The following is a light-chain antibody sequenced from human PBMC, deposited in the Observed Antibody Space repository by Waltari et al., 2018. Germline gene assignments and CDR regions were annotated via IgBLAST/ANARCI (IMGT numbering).Light chain of an antibody. J-gene: IGKJ1*01. V-gene: IGKV3D-15*01. CDR1: QSISSN. Sequence: IVMTQSPATLSVFPGERATLSCRASQSISSNLAWYQQKPGQAPRLLIYGASTRATVIPDRFTGSGSGIEFTLTINSLQSEDFAVYYCQQYNNWPPDPTFGQGTKVEIK. CDR2: GAS. CDR3: QQYNNWPPDPT.